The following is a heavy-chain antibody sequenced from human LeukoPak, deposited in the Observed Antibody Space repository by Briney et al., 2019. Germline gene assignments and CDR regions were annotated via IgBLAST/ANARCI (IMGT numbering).Heavy chain of an antibody. D-gene: IGHD3-16*01. CDR1: GGSISSSSYY. CDR3: ARHVGEDDNNWFDP. CDR2: IYYSGST. J-gene: IGHJ5*02. Sequence: SETLSLTCTVSGGSISSSSYYWGWIRQPPGKGLEWIGSIYYSGSTYYNPSLKSRVTISVDTSKNQFSLELSSVTAADTAVYYCARHVGEDDNNWFDPWGQGTLVTVSS. V-gene: IGHV4-39*01.